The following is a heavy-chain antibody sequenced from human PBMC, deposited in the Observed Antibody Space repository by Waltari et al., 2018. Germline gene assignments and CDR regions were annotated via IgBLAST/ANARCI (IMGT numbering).Heavy chain of an antibody. CDR2: IYYSGST. Sequence: QVQLQESGPGLAKPSETLSLTCSLAGAYFESSSHYWGWVRQPPGKGLEWIGSIYYSGSTYYNPSLKSRVNMSVDTANYQFSLKVTSVTAADTAIYYCARTAYDHLTGYPTLDHWGQGILVTVSS. V-gene: IGHV4-39*07. CDR1: GAYFESSSHY. D-gene: IGHD3-9*01. J-gene: IGHJ4*02. CDR3: ARTAYDHLTGYPTLDH.